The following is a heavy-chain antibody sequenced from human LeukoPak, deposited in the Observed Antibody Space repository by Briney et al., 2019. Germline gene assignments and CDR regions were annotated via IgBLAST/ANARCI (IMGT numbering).Heavy chain of an antibody. CDR2: INPNSGGT. V-gene: IGHV1-2*02. J-gene: IGHJ3*02. D-gene: IGHD4-17*01. CDR3: ARVSRTTTVTYGNAFDI. Sequence: ASAKVSRKASGYTFTGYYMHWVRQAPGQGLEWMGWINPNSGGTNYAQKFQGRVTMTRDTSISTAYMELSRLRSDDTAVYYCARVSRTTTVTYGNAFDIWGQGTMVTVSS. CDR1: GYTFTGYY.